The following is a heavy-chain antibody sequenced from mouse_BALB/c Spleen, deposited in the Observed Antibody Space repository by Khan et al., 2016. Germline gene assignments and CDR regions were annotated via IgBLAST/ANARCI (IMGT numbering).Heavy chain of an antibody. V-gene: IGHV1-66*01. J-gene: IGHJ1*01. Sequence: QVQLQQSGPELVKPGASVKMSCKASGYRFTSYYIHWVKQRPGQGLEWIGWIFPGSGNSKYNENFKGKATLTADTSSNTASIQLISLTSEDSAVYFCARLRPDWFFDVWGGGTTVTVSS. CDR1: GYRFTSYY. CDR3: ARLRPDWFFDV. CDR2: IFPGSGNS.